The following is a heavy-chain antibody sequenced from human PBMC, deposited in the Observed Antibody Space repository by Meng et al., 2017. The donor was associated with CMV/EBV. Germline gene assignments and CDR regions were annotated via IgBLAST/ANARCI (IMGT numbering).Heavy chain of an antibody. CDR2: ISWDGGST. V-gene: IGHV3-43*01. CDR1: GFTFDDYT. J-gene: IGHJ6*02. Sequence: GESLKISCAASGFTFDDYTMHWVRQAPGKGLEWVFLISWDGGSTYYADSVKGRFTISRDNSKNSLYLQMSSLRTEDTALYYWAKDMGDYYYYGMDVWGQGTTVTVSS. CDR3: AKDMGDYYYYGMDV.